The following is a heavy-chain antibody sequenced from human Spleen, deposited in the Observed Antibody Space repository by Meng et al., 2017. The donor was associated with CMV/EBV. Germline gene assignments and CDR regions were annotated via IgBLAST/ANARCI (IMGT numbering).Heavy chain of an antibody. J-gene: IGHJ4*02. V-gene: IGHV3-30*02. CDR1: FLFRGYG. CDR2: IRYDGNNK. Sequence: FLFRGYGMHWVRQAPGKGLEWVTFIRYDGNNKYYVDSVKGRFTISRDNSKNTLYLQMNSLRVEDTALYYCVKDPGYYDSNGYPYFDYWGQGTLVTVSS. CDR3: VKDPGYYDSNGYPYFDY. D-gene: IGHD3-22*01.